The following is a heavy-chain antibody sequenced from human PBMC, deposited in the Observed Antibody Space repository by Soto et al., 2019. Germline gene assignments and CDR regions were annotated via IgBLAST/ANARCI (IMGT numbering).Heavy chain of an antibody. D-gene: IGHD1-26*01. Sequence: GGSLRLSCAASGFTFSSYAMHWVRQAPGKGLEWVAVISYDGSNKYYADSVKGRFTISRDNSKNTLYLQMNSLRAEDTAVYYCARGGIVGASYYYYGMDVWGQGTTVTVSS. CDR3: ARGGIVGASYYYYGMDV. CDR1: GFTFSSYA. CDR2: ISYDGSNK. V-gene: IGHV3-30-3*01. J-gene: IGHJ6*02.